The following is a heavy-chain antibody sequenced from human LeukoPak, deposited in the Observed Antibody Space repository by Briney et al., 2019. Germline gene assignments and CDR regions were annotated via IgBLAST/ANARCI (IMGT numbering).Heavy chain of an antibody. CDR3: ARDGEDIVVVPSPYYYMDV. D-gene: IGHD2-2*01. J-gene: IGHJ6*03. CDR2: ISGDGAYT. CDR1: GFSVNRYV. Sequence: GGSLRLSCAASGFSVNRYVMTWVRQAPGKGLEWVSGISGDGAYTFYADSVKGRFTISRDYYTNTLYLQMNSLRAEGTAVYYCARDGEDIVVVPSPYYYMDVWGKGTTVTISS. V-gene: IGHV3-23*01.